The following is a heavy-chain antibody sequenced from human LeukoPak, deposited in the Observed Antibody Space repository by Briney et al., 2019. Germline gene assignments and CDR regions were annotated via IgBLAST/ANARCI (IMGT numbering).Heavy chain of an antibody. CDR2: IRYDGSKK. V-gene: IGHV3-30*02. CDR1: GCTFSSYG. J-gene: IGHJ3*02. CDR3: ARATVLKNDYGDYPEEGPVGDAFDI. Sequence: PGWSLRLSCAPSGCTFSSYGMHWLRQAPGKGREWVAFIRYDGSKKYYADSVKGRFTISRDNSKNTLYLQINRLRADDTAVYYCARATVLKNDYGDYPEEGPVGDAFDIWGQGTMVTVSS. D-gene: IGHD4-17*01.